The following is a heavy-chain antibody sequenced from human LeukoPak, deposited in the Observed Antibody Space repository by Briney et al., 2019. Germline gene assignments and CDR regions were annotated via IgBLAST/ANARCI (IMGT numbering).Heavy chain of an antibody. J-gene: IGHJ4*02. CDR3: ARGYSGYVN. CDR2: IKQDGSEK. Sequence: GGSLRLSCAASGFTFSSYWMSWVRQAPGKGLEWVANIKQDGSEKYHVDSVKGRFTFSRDNAKNSLYLQMDSLRAEDTAVYYCARGYSGYVNWGQGTLVTVSS. D-gene: IGHD5-12*01. CDR1: GFTFSSYW. V-gene: IGHV3-7*05.